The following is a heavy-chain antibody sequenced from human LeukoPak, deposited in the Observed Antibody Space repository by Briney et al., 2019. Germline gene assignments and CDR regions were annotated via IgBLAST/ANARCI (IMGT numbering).Heavy chain of an antibody. J-gene: IGHJ4*02. CDR2: IYYSGST. D-gene: IGHD3-22*01. CDR3: ARARGARITMIVVVDYFDY. V-gene: IGHV4-59*01. Sequence: SETLSLTCTVSGGSISGYYWSWIRQPPGKGLEWIGYIYYSGSTNYNPSLKSRVTISVDTSKNQFSLKLSSVTAADTAVYYCARARGARITMIVVVDYFDYWGQGTLVTVSS. CDR1: GGSISGYY.